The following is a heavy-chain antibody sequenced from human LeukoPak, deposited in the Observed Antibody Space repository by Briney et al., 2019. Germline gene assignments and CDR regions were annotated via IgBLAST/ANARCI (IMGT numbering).Heavy chain of an antibody. J-gene: IGHJ6*02. CDR2: IYYSGST. CDR1: GGSISSSSYY. Sequence: SETLSLTCTVSGGSISSSSYYWGWIRQPAGKGLEWIGSIYYSGSTYYNPSLKSRVTISVDTSKNQFSLKLSSVTAADTAVYYCARLSEQLASAPNELYGMDVWGQGTTVTVSS. V-gene: IGHV4-39*01. D-gene: IGHD6-13*01. CDR3: ARLSEQLASAPNELYGMDV.